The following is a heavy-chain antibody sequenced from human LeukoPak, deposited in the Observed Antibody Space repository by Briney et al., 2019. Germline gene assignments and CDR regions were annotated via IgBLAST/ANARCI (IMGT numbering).Heavy chain of an antibody. CDR2: IYYSGST. D-gene: IGHD3-3*01. J-gene: IGHJ4*02. V-gene: IGHV4-4*02. Sequence: GSLRLSCAASGFTFSHAWMSWVRQPPGKGLEWIGSIYYSGSTYYNPSLKSRVTISVDTSKYQFSLKLSSVTAADTAVYYCARDLRYYDFWSGYDYWGQGTLVTVSS. CDR1: GFTFSHAW. CDR3: ARDLRYYDFWSGYDY.